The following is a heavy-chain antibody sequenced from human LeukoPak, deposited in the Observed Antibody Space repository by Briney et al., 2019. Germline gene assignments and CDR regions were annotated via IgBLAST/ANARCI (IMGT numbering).Heavy chain of an antibody. D-gene: IGHD3-9*01. CDR2: LSTYFGNT. CDR1: GYTFTSHG. Sequence: ASVKVSCKASGYTFTSHGISWVRQAPGQGLEWMGWLSTYFGNTNYVQKFQGRLTTTTDTSTSTAYMELRSLRSDDTAVYYCARGLDDILTGSEDAFNIWGQGTRVTVSS. J-gene: IGHJ3*02. V-gene: IGHV1-18*04. CDR3: ARGLDDILTGSEDAFNI.